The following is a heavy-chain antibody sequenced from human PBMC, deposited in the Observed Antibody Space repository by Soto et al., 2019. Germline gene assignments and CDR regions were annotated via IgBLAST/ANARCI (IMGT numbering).Heavy chain of an antibody. CDR1: GFTVSSSY. J-gene: IGHJ4*02. CDR2: IYSCGYT. D-gene: IGHD3-16*01. Sequence: EVQIVESGGGLVQPGGSLRLSCAASGFTVSSSYMSWVRQAPGKGLEWLSVIYSCGYTYYADSVKDRFIISRDNSKNTLYLQMNSLRVEYTAVYYCSRWGGFDNCVQGTLVTIS. V-gene: IGHV3-66*01. CDR3: SRWGGFDN.